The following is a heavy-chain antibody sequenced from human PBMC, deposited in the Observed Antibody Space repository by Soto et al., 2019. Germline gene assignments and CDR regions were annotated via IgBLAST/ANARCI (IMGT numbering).Heavy chain of an antibody. V-gene: IGHV4-31*02. CDR2: IYYSGST. J-gene: IGHJ4*02. CDR3: ARETLT. Sequence: WTWIRQHPGKGLEWIGYIYYSGSTYYNPSLKSRVTISVDTSKNQFSLKLSSVTAADTAVYFCARETLTWGQGTLVTVSS.